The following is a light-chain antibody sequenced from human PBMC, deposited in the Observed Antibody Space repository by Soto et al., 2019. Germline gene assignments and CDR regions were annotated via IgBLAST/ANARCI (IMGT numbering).Light chain of an antibody. V-gene: IGLV2-23*01. Sequence: QSALTQPASVSGSPGQSITISCTGTSSDVGSDYLVSWYQQHPGTAPKLIIYEGTKRPSGVSDRFSGSRSGNTASLTISGLQTEDEVDYFCCSYGDFRTSWVFGGGTKLTVL. CDR2: EGT. CDR3: CSYGDFRTSWV. CDR1: SSDVGSDYL. J-gene: IGLJ3*02.